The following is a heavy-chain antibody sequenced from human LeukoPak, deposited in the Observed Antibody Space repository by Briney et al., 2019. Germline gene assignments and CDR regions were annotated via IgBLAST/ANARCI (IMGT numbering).Heavy chain of an antibody. CDR2: IYPGDSDT. D-gene: IGHD3-16*02. Sequence: GESLKISCKGSGYSFTSYWIGWVRQMPGKGLEWMGIIYPGDSDTRYSPSFQGQVTISADKSISTAYLQWSSLKASDTAMYYCVRLITFGGVIVTLDYWGQRTLVTVSS. J-gene: IGHJ4*02. V-gene: IGHV5-51*01. CDR3: VRLITFGGVIVTLDY. CDR1: GYSFTSYW.